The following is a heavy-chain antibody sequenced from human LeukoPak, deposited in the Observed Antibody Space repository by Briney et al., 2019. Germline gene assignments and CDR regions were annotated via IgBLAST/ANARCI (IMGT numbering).Heavy chain of an antibody. CDR2: IYTSVST. D-gene: IGHD4-17*01. V-gene: IGHV4-61*02. Sequence: TLSLTCTVSGGSISCGSYYWSWIRVPVGKELAWIARIYTSVSTNYNPSLKSRVTISVDTSKNQFSLKLSSVPAAHTAVYFCAREVHGDIDYWGQGTLVTVSS. J-gene: IGHJ4*02. CDR1: GGSISCGSYY. CDR3: AREVHGDIDY.